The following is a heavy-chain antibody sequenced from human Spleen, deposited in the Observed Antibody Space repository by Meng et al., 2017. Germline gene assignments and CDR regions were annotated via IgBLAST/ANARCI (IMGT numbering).Heavy chain of an antibody. CDR1: GGSPTSTSYY. J-gene: IGHJ4*02. V-gene: IGHV4-39*01. CDR3: ARRVHDGSGHHYFDY. Sequence: QLQLQESGPGLVKPSETLSLTCTVSGGSPTSTSYYWDWIRQSPAKGLEWIGTIGYSGTIVYNPSLSSRVTMTLDTSKNQFSLKLSSVTAPDTAVYYCARRVHDGSGHHYFDYWGQGTLVTVSS. D-gene: IGHD3-22*01. CDR2: IGYSGTI.